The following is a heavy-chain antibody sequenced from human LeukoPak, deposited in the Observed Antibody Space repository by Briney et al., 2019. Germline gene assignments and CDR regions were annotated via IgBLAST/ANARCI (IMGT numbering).Heavy chain of an antibody. J-gene: IGHJ6*02. CDR2: IIPIFGTA. CDR3: ARDQLPQWPTLYYYYYGMDV. V-gene: IGHV1-69*05. Sequence: SVKVSCKASGGTFSSYAISWVRQAPGQGLEWMGGIIPIFGTANYAQKFQGRVTMTRNTSISTAYMELSSLRSEDTAVYYCARDQLPQWPTLYYYYYGMDVWGQGTTVTVSS. D-gene: IGHD6-19*01. CDR1: GGTFSSYA.